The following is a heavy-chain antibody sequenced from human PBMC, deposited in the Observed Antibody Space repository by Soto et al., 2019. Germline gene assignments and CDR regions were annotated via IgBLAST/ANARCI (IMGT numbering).Heavy chain of an antibody. J-gene: IGHJ6*03. CDR2: VWSHGSNQ. V-gene: IGHV3-33*01. CDR1: GFTFSRHG. CDR3: ARESTYRSDSGSGRTDSNYMDV. Sequence: QVQLVESGGGVVQPGGSLRVSCAASGFTFSRHGMHWVRQAPGKGLEWVAVVWSHGSNQQYADSVRGRFTISRDNSKNTLSLQMNSLRAEDTAVYYCARESTYRSDSGSGRTDSNYMDVWGKGTTVTVSS. D-gene: IGHD3-10*01.